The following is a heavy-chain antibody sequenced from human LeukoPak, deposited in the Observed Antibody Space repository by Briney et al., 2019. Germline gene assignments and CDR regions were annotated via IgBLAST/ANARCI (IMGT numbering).Heavy chain of an antibody. Sequence: AVKVSFKASGGTFIIYAISWVRQAPGQGGEWMGGIIPMFGTPNYAQKFQGRVTITPDEPTSTAYMELTILRSEDTAVYYCAGSSTSSSAYFDYWVRGTLVTVSS. D-gene: IGHD2-2*01. V-gene: IGHV1-69*13. CDR1: GGTFIIYA. J-gene: IGHJ4*02. CDR3: AGSSTSSSAYFDY. CDR2: IIPMFGTP.